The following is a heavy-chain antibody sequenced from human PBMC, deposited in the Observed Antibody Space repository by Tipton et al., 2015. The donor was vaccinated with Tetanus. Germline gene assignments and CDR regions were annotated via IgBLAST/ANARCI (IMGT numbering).Heavy chain of an antibody. V-gene: IGHV1-18*01. CDR1: GYTFNTFG. CDR2: ISVYNGST. J-gene: IGHJ4*02. CDR3: ARVPTNPLAVDRPTDY. Sequence: QVQLVQSGAEVKKPGASVKVSCKASGYTFNTFGISWVRQAPGQGLEWMGWISVYNGSTNYGQNVQGRVTMTTDTPTSTAYMELRSLRSDDTAVYYCARVPTNPLAVDRPTDYWGQGTLVTVSS. D-gene: IGHD6-19*01.